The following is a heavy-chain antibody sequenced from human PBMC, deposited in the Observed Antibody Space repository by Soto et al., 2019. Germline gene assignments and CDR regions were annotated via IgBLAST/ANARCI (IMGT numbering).Heavy chain of an antibody. CDR3: ARESGGATATLDYYYFYMDV. Sequence: QVQLVQSGAEVRKPGASVTVSCRSSGDSFNDYYIHWVRQAPGQGFEWMGWINPNGGVTKYAQKFEGWVSMTRGTSIRTVYMQLSRLRSDDTAVYYCARESGGATATLDYYYFYMDVWVTGTTVTVSS. V-gene: IGHV1-2*04. CDR2: INPNGGVT. CDR1: GDSFNDYY. D-gene: IGHD5-12*01. J-gene: IGHJ6*03.